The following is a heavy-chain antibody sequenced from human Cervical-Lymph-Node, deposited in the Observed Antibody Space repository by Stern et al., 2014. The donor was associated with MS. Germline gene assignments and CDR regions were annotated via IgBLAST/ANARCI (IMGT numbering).Heavy chain of an antibody. D-gene: IGHD2-15*01. V-gene: IGHV1-69*09. CDR3: ARGVVSNRAAATLHNLFDP. CDR1: GGTFSSSYA. CDR2: IIPILGLA. Sequence: QVQLVESGAEVKKPGSSMNVSCKTSGGTFSSSYAITWMRPAPGQGLEWMGRIIPILGLAHYAQKLQGRVVITAAKSTSTAYMELSSLTPEDTAVYYCARGVVSNRAAATLHNLFDPWGQGTLVTVSS. J-gene: IGHJ5*02.